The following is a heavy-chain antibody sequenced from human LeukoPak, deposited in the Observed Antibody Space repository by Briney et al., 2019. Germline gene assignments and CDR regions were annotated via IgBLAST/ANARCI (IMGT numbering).Heavy chain of an antibody. V-gene: IGHV3-23*01. Sequence: PGGSLRLPCAASGFTFSSYAMSWVRQAPGKGLEWVSAISGSGGSTYYADSVKGRFTISRDNSKNTLYLQMNSLRAEDTAVYYCAKEPKRYFDWPDGYFDYWGQGTLVTVSS. CDR3: AKEPKRYFDWPDGYFDY. D-gene: IGHD3-9*01. CDR1: GFTFSSYA. CDR2: ISGSGGST. J-gene: IGHJ4*02.